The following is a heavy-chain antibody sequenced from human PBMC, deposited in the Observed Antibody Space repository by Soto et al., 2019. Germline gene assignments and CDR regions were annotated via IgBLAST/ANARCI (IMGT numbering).Heavy chain of an antibody. CDR3: VKVPSHYYGSGSYSLYY. V-gene: IGHV3-23*01. D-gene: IGHD3-10*01. J-gene: IGHJ4*02. CDR1: GFTFSSYA. CDR2: ISGSGGST. Sequence: GGSLRLSCAASGFTFSSYAMSWVRQAPGKGLEWVSAISGSGGSTYYADSVKGRFTISRDNSKNTLYLQMNSLRAEDTAVYYCVKVPSHYYGSGSYSLYYWGKGTLVTFSS.